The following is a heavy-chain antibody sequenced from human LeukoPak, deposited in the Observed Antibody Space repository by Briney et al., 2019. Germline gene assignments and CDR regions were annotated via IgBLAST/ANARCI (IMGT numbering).Heavy chain of an antibody. CDR2: ISAYNGNT. Sequence: GASVKVSCKASGYTFTDFGISWVRQAPGQGLEWMGWISAYNGNTNYAQKLQGRVTMTTDTSTSTAYMELRSLRSDDTAVYYCARLHYDSSGYYFSGLYYFDYWGQGTLVTVSS. V-gene: IGHV1-18*01. J-gene: IGHJ4*02. CDR3: ARLHYDSSGYYFSGLYYFDY. CDR1: GYTFTDFG. D-gene: IGHD3-22*01.